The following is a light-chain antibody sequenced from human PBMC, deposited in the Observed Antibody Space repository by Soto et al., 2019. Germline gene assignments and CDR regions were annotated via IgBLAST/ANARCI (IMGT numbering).Light chain of an antibody. J-gene: IGLJ2*01. CDR3: CSYAGSSTHVV. Sequence: QYARTQPASVSGSPGQSITISCNGTSSDVGSYKLVSWYQQHPGKAPKLMIYEGSKRPSGVSNRFSGSKSGNTASLTISGLQAEDEADYYCCSYAGSSTHVVFGGGTKLTVL. CDR1: SSDVGSYKL. CDR2: EGS. V-gene: IGLV2-23*01.